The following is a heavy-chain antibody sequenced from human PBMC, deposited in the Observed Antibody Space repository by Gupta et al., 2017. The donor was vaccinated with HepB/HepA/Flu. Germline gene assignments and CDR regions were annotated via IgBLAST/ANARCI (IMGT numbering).Heavy chain of an antibody. Sequence: VQLQESGPGLVKPSGTLSLTCAVSGGSLSSSNWWSWVRQPPGKGLEWIGEIYHSGSTNYNPSLKSRVTISVDKSKNQFSLKLSSVTAADTAVYYCARRFYCSSTSCSYYYYYGMDVWGQGTTVTVSS. J-gene: IGHJ6*02. D-gene: IGHD2-2*01. V-gene: IGHV4-4*02. CDR1: GGSLSSSNW. CDR2: IYHSGST. CDR3: ARRFYCSSTSCSYYYYYGMDV.